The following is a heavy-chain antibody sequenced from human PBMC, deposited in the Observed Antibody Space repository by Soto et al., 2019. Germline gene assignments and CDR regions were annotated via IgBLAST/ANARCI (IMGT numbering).Heavy chain of an antibody. J-gene: IGHJ5*02. D-gene: IGHD3-10*01. CDR2: ISAYNGNT. CDR3: ARDLLTMVRGVRGFDP. V-gene: IGHV1-18*01. Sequence: QVQLVQSGAEVKKPGASVKVSCKASGYTFTSYGISWVRQAPGQGLEWMGWISAYNGNTNYAQKLQGRVTMTTDTSTSTAYKELRSLRSDDTAVYYCARDLLTMVRGVRGFDPWGQGTLVTVSS. CDR1: GYTFTSYG.